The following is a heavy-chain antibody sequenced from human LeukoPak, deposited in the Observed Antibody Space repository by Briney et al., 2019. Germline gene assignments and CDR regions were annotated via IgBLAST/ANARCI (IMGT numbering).Heavy chain of an antibody. D-gene: IGHD3-10*01. Sequence: GGSLRLSCAASRFTFSSYGMYWVRQAPGKGLEWVALISSDGSNKYYADSVKGRFTISRDNSEDTLYLQMNSLRAEDTAVYYCAKDRDYYGSGTYFSNGDYWGQGTLVTVSS. CDR3: AKDRDYYGSGTYFSNGDY. V-gene: IGHV3-30*18. CDR1: RFTFSSYG. J-gene: IGHJ4*02. CDR2: ISSDGSNK.